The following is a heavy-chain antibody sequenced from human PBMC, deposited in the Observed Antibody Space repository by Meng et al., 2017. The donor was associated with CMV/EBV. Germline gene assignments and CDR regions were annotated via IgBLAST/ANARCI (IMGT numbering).Heavy chain of an antibody. J-gene: IGHJ6*02. CDR3: ARGRWIFGVVRLGMDV. CDR1: GGTFSSYT. V-gene: IGHV1-69*02. D-gene: IGHD3-3*01. CDR2: IIPILGIA. Sequence: SVKVSCKASGGTFSSYTISWVRQAPGQGLEWMGRIIPILGIANYAQKFQGRVTITADKSTSTAYMELSSLRSEDTAVYYCARGRWIFGVVRLGMDVWGQGTTVTVS.